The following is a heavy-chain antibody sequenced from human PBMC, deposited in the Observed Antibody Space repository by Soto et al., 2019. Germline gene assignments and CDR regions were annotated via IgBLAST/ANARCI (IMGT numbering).Heavy chain of an antibody. Sequence: QITLNESGPTLVKPTQTLTLTCTFSGFSLGTYGVGVGWIRQPPGKALEWLALIYWDDDKRYSPSLKSRLTITTDTSKRQVFLTLTNMDPVDTATYYCAHRGGGIDDWYFDLWGRGTPVIVSS. J-gene: IGHJ2*01. D-gene: IGHD1-26*01. CDR2: IYWDDDK. CDR1: GFSLGTYGVG. CDR3: AHRGGGIDDWYFDL. V-gene: IGHV2-5*02.